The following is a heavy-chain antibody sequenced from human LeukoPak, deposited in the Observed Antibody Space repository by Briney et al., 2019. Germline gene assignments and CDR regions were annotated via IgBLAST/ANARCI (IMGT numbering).Heavy chain of an antibody. CDR2: ISAYNGNT. CDR1: GYTFTSYG. CDR3: ARDNYGGYYLDY. D-gene: IGHD4-23*01. V-gene: IGHV1-18*01. Sequence: ASVKVSCKVSGYTFTSYGISWVRQAPGQGLEWMGWISAYNGNTNYAQKLQGRVTMTTDTSTSTAYMELRSLRSDDTAVYYCARDNYGGYYLDYWGQGTLVTVSS. J-gene: IGHJ4*02.